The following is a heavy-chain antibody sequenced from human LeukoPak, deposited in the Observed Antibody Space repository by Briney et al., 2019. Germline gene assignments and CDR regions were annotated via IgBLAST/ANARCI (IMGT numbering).Heavy chain of an antibody. Sequence: GGSLRLSCAASGFTFDSYNMVWVRQAPGRGLEWVSAITGSGSDSYHADSVKGRFTVSRDNSNNTLFLQINSLRVEDTALYYCARGVSGWPYYLDFWGQGTLVTVSS. J-gene: IGHJ4*02. V-gene: IGHV3-23*01. CDR2: ITGSGSDS. D-gene: IGHD6-25*01. CDR1: GFTFDSYN. CDR3: ARGVSGWPYYLDF.